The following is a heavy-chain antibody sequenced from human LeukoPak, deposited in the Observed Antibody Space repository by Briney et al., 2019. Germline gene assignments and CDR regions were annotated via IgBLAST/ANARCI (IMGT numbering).Heavy chain of an antibody. J-gene: IGHJ4*02. CDR1: GFTFSSYS. Sequence: GGSLRLSCTASGFTFSSYSMSWVRQGPGTGLEWVSAISGSGDTTFYADSVKGRFTISRDNSKKTLYLQVNSLRAEDTAVYYCARRMATIIDFDYWGQGTLVTVSS. CDR2: ISGSGDTT. V-gene: IGHV3-23*01. CDR3: ARRMATIIDFDY. D-gene: IGHD5-24*01.